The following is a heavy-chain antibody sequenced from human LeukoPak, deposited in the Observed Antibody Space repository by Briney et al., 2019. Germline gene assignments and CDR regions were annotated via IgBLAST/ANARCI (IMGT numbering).Heavy chain of an antibody. J-gene: IGHJ5*02. CDR3: ARGPYCSSTSCYGFAKIMLYNWFDP. D-gene: IGHD2-2*01. CDR1: GGSFSGYY. CDR2: INHSGST. Sequence: PSETLSLTCAVCGGSFSGYYWSWIRQPPGKGLEWIGEINHSGSTNYNPSLKSRVTISVDTSKNQFSLKLSFVTAADTAVYYCARGPYCSSTSCYGFAKIMLYNWFDPWGQGTLVTVSS. V-gene: IGHV4-34*01.